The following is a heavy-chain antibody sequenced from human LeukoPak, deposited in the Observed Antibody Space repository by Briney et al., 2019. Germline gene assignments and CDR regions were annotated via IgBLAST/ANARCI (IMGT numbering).Heavy chain of an antibody. CDR2: INHSGST. CDR3: ARGADYYYYGMDV. V-gene: IGHV4-34*01. CDR1: GGSFSGYY. Sequence: SETLSLICAVYGGSFSGYYWSWIRQPPGKGLEWIGEINHSGSTNYNPSLKSRVTISVDTSKNQFSLKLSSVTAADTAVYYCARGADYYYYGMDVWGQGTTVTISS. J-gene: IGHJ6*02.